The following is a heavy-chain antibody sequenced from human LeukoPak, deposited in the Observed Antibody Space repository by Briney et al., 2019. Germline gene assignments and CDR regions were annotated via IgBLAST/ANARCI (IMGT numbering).Heavy chain of an antibody. V-gene: IGHV1-3*01. Sequence: ASVKVSCKASGYTFTTYAIHWVRQAPGQRLEWMGWINVGNANTKYSQKLQGRVTITRDTSASTAYMELSTLRSEDTAVYYCARVPYYYDNNWFDPWGQGTLVTVSS. J-gene: IGHJ5*02. CDR2: INVGNANT. CDR1: GYTFTTYA. CDR3: ARVPYYYDNNWFDP. D-gene: IGHD3-22*01.